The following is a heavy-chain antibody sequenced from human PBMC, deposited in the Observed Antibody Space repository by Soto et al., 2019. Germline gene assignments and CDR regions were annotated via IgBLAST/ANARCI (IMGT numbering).Heavy chain of an antibody. Sequence: EVQLLESGGGLVEPGGSLRLSCAASGFTFSNYAMNWVRQAPWKGLEWVSAISGSGGSTYYADSVKGRFTISRDNSKNTLYVQMNSLRAEDTAVYYYTKNALKGAVAGPNWFDPWGQGTLVTVSS. CDR1: GFTFSNYA. CDR3: TKNALKGAVAGPNWFDP. D-gene: IGHD6-19*01. V-gene: IGHV3-23*01. J-gene: IGHJ5*02. CDR2: ISGSGGST.